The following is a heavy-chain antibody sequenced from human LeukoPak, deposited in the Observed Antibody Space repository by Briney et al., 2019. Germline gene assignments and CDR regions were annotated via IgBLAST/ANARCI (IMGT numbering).Heavy chain of an antibody. CDR2: ISAYNGNT. V-gene: IGHV1-18*03. Sequence: ASVKVSCKASGYTFTSYGISWVRQAPGQGLEWMGWISAYNGNTNYAQKLQGRVTMTTDTSTSTAYMELRSLRSDDMAVYHCAREFYDSSGAFWFDPWAREPWSPSPQ. CDR1: GYTFTSYG. CDR3: AREFYDSSGAFWFDP. J-gene: IGHJ5*02. D-gene: IGHD3-22*01.